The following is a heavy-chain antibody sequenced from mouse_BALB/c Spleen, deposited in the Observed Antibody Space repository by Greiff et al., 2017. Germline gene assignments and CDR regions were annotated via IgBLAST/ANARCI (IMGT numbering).Heavy chain of an antibody. CDR1: GYSFTSYW. Sequence: VQLQQSGTVLARPGASVKMSCKASGYSFTSYWMHWVKQRPGQGLEWIGAIYPGNSDTSYNQKFKGKAKLTAVTSASTAYMELSSLTNEDSAVYYCTRFRGNYDAMDYWGQGTSVTVSS. J-gene: IGHJ4*01. D-gene: IGHD2-1*01. CDR2: IYPGNSDT. CDR3: TRFRGNYDAMDY. V-gene: IGHV1-5*01.